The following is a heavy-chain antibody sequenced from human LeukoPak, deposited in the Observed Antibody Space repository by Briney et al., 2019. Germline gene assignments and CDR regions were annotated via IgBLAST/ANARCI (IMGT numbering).Heavy chain of an antibody. CDR1: GFTVSSNY. CDR2: IYSGGST. J-gene: IGHJ6*02. CDR3: ARDLLWSAPGGMDV. D-gene: IGHD3-10*01. Sequence: GGSLRLSCAASGFTVSSNYMSWVRQAPGKGLKWVSVIYSGGSTYYADSVKGRFTISRHNSKNTLYLQMNSLRAEDTAVYYCARDLLWSAPGGMDVWGQGTTVTVSS. V-gene: IGHV3-53*04.